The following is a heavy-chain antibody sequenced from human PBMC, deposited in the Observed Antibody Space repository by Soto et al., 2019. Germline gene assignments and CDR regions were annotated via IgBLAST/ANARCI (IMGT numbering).Heavy chain of an antibody. D-gene: IGHD3-3*01. Sequence: ASVKVSCKASGYTFTSYDINWLRQATGQGLEWMGWMNPNSGNTGYAQKFQGRVTMTRNTSISTAYMELSSLRSEDTAVYYCARGRYYDFWSGYYTRGIGAHDAFDIWGQGTMVTVS. V-gene: IGHV1-8*01. CDR1: GYTFTSYD. CDR3: ARGRYYDFWSGYYTRGIGAHDAFDI. J-gene: IGHJ3*02. CDR2: MNPNSGNT.